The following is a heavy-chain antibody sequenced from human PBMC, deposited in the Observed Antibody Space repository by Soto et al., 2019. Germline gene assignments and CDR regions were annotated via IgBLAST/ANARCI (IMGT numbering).Heavy chain of an antibody. J-gene: IGHJ4*02. CDR3: TTWLTAHFDY. CDR2: ISDPATGNT. D-gene: IGHD6-19*01. CDR1: GFIFSHYT. Sequence: DVHLLESGGGSVQPGESLRLNRVASGFIFSHYTLNWVRRAPGKGLEWVSTISDPATGNTHYADSVKGRFTVSRDDSRNTVYLQMDSLRAEDSAIYYCTTWLTAHFDYWGQGTLVSVSS. V-gene: IGHV3-23*01.